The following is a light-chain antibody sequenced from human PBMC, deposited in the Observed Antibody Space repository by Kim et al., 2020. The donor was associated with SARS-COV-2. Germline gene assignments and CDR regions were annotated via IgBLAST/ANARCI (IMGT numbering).Light chain of an antibody. V-gene: IGLV1-47*01. CDR3: AAWDDSLSGWV. Sequence: QSVLTQPPSASGTPGQRVTISCSGSSSNIGSNYVYWYQQLPGTAPKLLIYRNNQRPSGVPDRFSGSTSGTSASLAISGLRYEDEADYYCAAWDDSLSGWVFGGGTQLTVL. CDR1: SSNIGSNY. J-gene: IGLJ3*02. CDR2: RNN.